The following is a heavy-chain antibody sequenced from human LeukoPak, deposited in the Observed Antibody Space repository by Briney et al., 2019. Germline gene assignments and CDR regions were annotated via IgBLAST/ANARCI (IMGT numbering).Heavy chain of an antibody. CDR1: GFTFSSYS. CDR2: ISSSSSYI. V-gene: IGHV3-21*01. D-gene: IGHD1-26*01. CDR3: AREDGWELLPYYYYGMDV. J-gene: IGHJ6*02. Sequence: GGSLRLSCAASGFTFSSYSMNWVRQAPGKGLEWVSSISSSSSYIYYADSVKGRFTISRDNAKNSLYLQMNSPRAEDTAVYYCAREDGWELLPYYYYGMDVWGQGTTVTVSS.